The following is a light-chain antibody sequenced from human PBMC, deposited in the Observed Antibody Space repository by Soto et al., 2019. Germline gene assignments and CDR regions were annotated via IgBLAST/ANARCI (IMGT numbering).Light chain of an antibody. J-gene: IGKJ5*01. V-gene: IGKV1-39*01. Sequence: DIQMTQSPSSLSESAGDRVTITCRASQGISTYLNWYQQKPGKAPKLLIYAASSLQSGVPSRFSGSGSETDFTLTITTLQPEDVGIYYCQQCHATPLTFGQGTRLEIK. CDR2: AAS. CDR3: QQCHATPLT. CDR1: QGISTY.